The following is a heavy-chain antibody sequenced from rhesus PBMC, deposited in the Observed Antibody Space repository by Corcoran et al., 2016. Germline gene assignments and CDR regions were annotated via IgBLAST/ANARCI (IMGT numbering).Heavy chain of an antibody. CDR2: ISGNRGST. Sequence: QVQLQESGPGLVKPSETLSLTCAVSGDSFSSHWWSSLRPPPGTGREWIGEISGNRGSTNYNPSLKSRGTISKDASTNQLSLKLSSVTAADTAVYYCARSGSIDLHYYFDYWGQGVLVTVSS. CDR3: ARSGSIDLHYYFDY. CDR1: GDSFSSHW. J-gene: IGHJ4*01. V-gene: IGHV4-80*01. D-gene: IGHD5-12*01.